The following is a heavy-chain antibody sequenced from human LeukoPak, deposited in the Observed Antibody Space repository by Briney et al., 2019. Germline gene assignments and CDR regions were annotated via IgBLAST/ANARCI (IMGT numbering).Heavy chain of an antibody. CDR3: ARSMLLRYYFDY. CDR2: IKQDGSEK. D-gene: IGHD3-10*02. J-gene: IGHJ4*02. Sequence: GGSLRLSCAVSGFTFSSYWMNWVRQAPGKGLEWVANIKQDGSEKYYVDSVKGRFTVSRDNANNSLYLQVNSLRAEDTAVYYCARSMLLRYYFDYWGLGTLVTVSS. CDR1: GFTFSSYW. V-gene: IGHV3-7*01.